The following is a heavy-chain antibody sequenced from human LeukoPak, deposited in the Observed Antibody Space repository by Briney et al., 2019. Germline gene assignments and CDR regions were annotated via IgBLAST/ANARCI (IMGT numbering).Heavy chain of an antibody. V-gene: IGHV3-23*01. D-gene: IGHD6-6*01. CDR2: ISGSGGST. CDR1: GFTFSSYA. CDR3: AKGFRYSSSSYFDY. Sequence: GGSLRLSCAASGFTFSSYAVSWVRQAPGKGLEWVSAISGSGGSTYYADSVKGRFTISRDNSKNTLYLQMNSLRAEDTAVYYCAKGFRYSSSSYFDYWGQGTLVTVSS. J-gene: IGHJ4*02.